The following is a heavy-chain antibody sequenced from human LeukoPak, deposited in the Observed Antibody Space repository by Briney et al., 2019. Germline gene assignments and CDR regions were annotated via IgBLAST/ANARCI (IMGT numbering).Heavy chain of an antibody. CDR2: INAGNGNT. D-gene: IGHD3-9*01. J-gene: IGHJ4*02. CDR3: ARVAYDILTGYYCFDY. CDR1: GYTFTSYA. Sequence: GASVKVSCKASGYTFTSYAMHWVRQAPGQRLEWMGWINAGNGNTKYSQKFQGRVTITRDTSASTAYMELSSLRSEDTAVYYCARVAYDILTGYYCFDYWGQGTLVTVSS. V-gene: IGHV1-3*01.